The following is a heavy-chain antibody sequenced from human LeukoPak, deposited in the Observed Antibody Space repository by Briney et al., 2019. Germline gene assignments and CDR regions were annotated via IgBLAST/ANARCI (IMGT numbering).Heavy chain of an antibody. CDR1: GVSISSSSYY. CDR3: ARSYCSSTSCYEDPLDAFDI. CDR2: IYYSGST. V-gene: IGHV4-39*01. J-gene: IGHJ3*02. Sequence: SETLSLTCTVSGVSISSSSYYWGWIRQPPGKGLEWIGSIYYSGSTYYNPSLKSRVTISVDTSKNQFSLKLSSVTAADTAVYYCARSYCSSTSCYEDPLDAFDIWGQGTMVTVSS. D-gene: IGHD2-2*01.